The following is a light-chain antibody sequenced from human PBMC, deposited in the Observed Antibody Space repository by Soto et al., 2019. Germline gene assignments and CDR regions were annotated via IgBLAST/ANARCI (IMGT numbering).Light chain of an antibody. CDR3: QKYNSAPQT. V-gene: IGKV1-27*01. CDR1: QGISNY. J-gene: IGKJ1*01. Sequence: DIQMTQSPSSLSASVGDRVTITCRASQGISNYLAWYQQKPGKVPKLLIYAASTLQSGVPSRVSGSGSGTDFTLTIGSLQPEDVATYYCQKYNSAPQTVGQGTKVEIK. CDR2: AAS.